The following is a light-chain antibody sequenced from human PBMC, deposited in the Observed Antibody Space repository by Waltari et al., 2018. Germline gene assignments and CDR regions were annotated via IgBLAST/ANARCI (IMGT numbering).Light chain of an antibody. CDR1: QSVSSSY. J-gene: IGKJ1*01. CDR2: GAS. CDR3: QQYGSSPWT. Sequence: EIELTQSPGTQPSSPGDRATLACRASQSVSSSYLAWYQQQPGQTPRVLIHGASNRATGIPDRFSGSGSGTDFTLTISRLEPEDFAVYYCQQYGSSPWTFGQGTKVEIK. V-gene: IGKV3-20*01.